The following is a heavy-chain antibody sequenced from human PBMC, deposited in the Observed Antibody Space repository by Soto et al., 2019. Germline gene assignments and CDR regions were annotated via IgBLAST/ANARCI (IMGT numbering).Heavy chain of an antibody. J-gene: IGHJ4*02. Sequence: GWSLRLSCASSVFTVIRNYMSWVRQAPGKGLEWVSVIYSAGSTYYADSVKGRFTISRDNSKNTLYLQMNSLRAEDTAVYYCARVTGYFEYWGQGTLVTVSS. V-gene: IGHV3-53*01. CDR2: IYSAGST. CDR3: ARVTGYFEY. CDR1: VFTVIRNY.